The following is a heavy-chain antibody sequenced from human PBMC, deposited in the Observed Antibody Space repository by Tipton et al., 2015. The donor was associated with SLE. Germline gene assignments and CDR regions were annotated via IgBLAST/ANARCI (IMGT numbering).Heavy chain of an antibody. J-gene: IGHJ4*02. Sequence: LRLSCAVSGYSISSGYYWGWVRQPPGKGLEWIGSMHHSGSTYYNPSLKSRVTISVDTSKNQFSLKLSAVTAADTAVYYCASYGSSAFDYWGQGTLVTVSS. D-gene: IGHD6-13*01. CDR3: ASYGSSAFDY. CDR1: GYSISSGYY. CDR2: MHHSGST. V-gene: IGHV4-38-2*01.